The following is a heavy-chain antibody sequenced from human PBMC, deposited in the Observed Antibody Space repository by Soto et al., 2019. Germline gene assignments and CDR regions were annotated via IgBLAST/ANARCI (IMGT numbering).Heavy chain of an antibody. CDR2: ISFDRSNI. CDR3: AKDQGRIVTATRELDY. D-gene: IGHD1-26*01. Sequence: QVQLVQSGGGVVQPGKSLRLSCAASGFTFNTFGMHWVRQAPGKGLEWVALISFDRSNINSADSVRGRFTISSDDSKNIFSLQMDSLRSEDTAVYYCAKDQGRIVTATRELDYWGQGTLVTVSS. V-gene: IGHV3-30*18. J-gene: IGHJ4*02. CDR1: GFTFNTFG.